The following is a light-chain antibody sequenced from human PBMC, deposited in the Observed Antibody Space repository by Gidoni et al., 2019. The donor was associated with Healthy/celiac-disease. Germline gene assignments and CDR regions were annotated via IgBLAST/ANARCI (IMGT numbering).Light chain of an antibody. CDR3: QQYYSTPWT. Sequence: DIVMTQSPDSLAVSLGERATIHCKSSQSVLYSSNNKHYLAWYQQKPGQPPKLLIYWASTRESGVPDRFSGSGSGTDFTLTISSLQAEDVAVYYCQQYYSTPWTFXQXTKVEIK. CDR2: WAS. J-gene: IGKJ1*01. CDR1: QSVLYSSNNKHY. V-gene: IGKV4-1*01.